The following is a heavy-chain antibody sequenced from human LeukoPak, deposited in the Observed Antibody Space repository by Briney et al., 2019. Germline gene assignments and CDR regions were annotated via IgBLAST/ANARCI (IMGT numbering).Heavy chain of an antibody. V-gene: IGHV1-69*13. CDR3: AKAGGSKTYGDYYFDY. J-gene: IGHJ4*02. CDR1: GGTFSSYA. D-gene: IGHD4-17*01. CDR2: IIPIFGTA. Sequence: SVKVSCKASGGTFSSYAISWVRQAPGQGLEWMGGIIPIFGTANYAQKFQGRVTITADESTSTAYMELSSLRSEDTAVYYCAKAGGSKTYGDYYFDYWGQGTLVTVSS.